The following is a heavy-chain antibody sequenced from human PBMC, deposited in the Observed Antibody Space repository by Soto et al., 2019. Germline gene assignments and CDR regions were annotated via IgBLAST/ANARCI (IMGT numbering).Heavy chain of an antibody. J-gene: IGHJ3*02. V-gene: IGHV3-7*01. CDR1: GFTFSSYW. CDR2: IKQDGSEK. Sequence: GGSLRLSCAASGFTFSSYWMSWVRQAPGKGLEWVANIKQDGSEKYYVDSVKGRFTISRDNAKNSLYLQMNSLRAEDTAVYYCARVLDSKELEHDAFDIWGQGTMVTVSS. D-gene: IGHD1-1*01. CDR3: ARVLDSKELEHDAFDI.